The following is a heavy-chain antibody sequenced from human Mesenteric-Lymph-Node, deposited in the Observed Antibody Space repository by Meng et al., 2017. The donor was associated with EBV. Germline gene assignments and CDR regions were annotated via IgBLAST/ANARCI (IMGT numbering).Heavy chain of an antibody. V-gene: IGHV4-30-4*01. Sequence: VQLQESGPGLVEPSQTLSLTCAISGDSISSGGYYWSWIRQPPGKGLEWIGYIYYDGSTFYTPSLRSRVTMSVDTSKRQFSLRLRSVTAADTAVYYCARDRGGDHFDYWGQGTLVTVSS. CDR2: IYYDGST. CDR1: GDSISSGGYY. J-gene: IGHJ4*02. CDR3: ARDRGGDHFDY. D-gene: IGHD2-21*01.